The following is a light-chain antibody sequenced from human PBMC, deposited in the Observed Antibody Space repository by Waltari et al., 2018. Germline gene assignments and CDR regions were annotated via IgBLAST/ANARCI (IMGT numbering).Light chain of an antibody. J-gene: IGLJ3*02. Sequence: QSVLTQPPSASGTPGQRVTISCSGSASNIGGNVVNWYQQLPGKAPKLLSYRSDHRPSGVPDRFSGSKSGTSASLAISGLLSDDEADYYCAAWDDSLHGHWVFGGGTKVTVL. V-gene: IGLV1-44*01. CDR2: RSD. CDR3: AAWDDSLHGHWV. CDR1: ASNIGGNV.